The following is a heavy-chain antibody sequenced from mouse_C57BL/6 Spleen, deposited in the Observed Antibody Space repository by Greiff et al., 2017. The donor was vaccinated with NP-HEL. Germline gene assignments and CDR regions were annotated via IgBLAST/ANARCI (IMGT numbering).Heavy chain of an antibody. Sequence: QVQLQQSGAELVKPGASVKISCKASGYAFSSYWMNWVKQRPGKGLEWIGQIYPGDGDTNYNGKFKGKATLTADKSSSTAYMQLSSLTSEDSAVYFCARQLRSRGAMDYWGQGTSVTVSS. D-gene: IGHD3-2*02. CDR3: ARQLRSRGAMDY. CDR2: IYPGDGDT. CDR1: GYAFSSYW. J-gene: IGHJ4*01. V-gene: IGHV1-80*01.